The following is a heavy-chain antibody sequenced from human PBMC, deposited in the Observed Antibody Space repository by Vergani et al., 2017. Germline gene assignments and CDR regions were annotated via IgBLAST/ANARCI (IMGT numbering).Heavy chain of an antibody. CDR3: AKDLGGCNSISCSYYMDV. Sequence: EVQLVESGGGLVKPGGSLRLSCAASGFTFSNAWMSWVRQAPGKGLEWVGRIKSKTDGGTTDYAAPVKGRFTISRDDSKNTLYLQMNSLKTEDTAVYYCAKDLGGCNSISCSYYMDVWGKGTTVTV. CDR2: IKSKTDGGTT. J-gene: IGHJ6*03. D-gene: IGHD2/OR15-2a*01. CDR1: GFTFSNAW. V-gene: IGHV3-15*01.